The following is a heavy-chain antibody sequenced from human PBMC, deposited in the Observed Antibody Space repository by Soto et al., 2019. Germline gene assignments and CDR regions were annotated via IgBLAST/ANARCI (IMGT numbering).Heavy chain of an antibody. CDR3: ARVVVVAATPAFDP. V-gene: IGHV1-18*01. Sequence: ASVKVSCKASGYTFTSYGISWVRQAPGQGLEWMGWISAYNGNTNYTQKLQGRVTMTTDTSTSTAYMELRSLRSDDTAVYYCARVVVVAATPAFDPWGQGTLVTVSS. CDR1: GYTFTSYG. J-gene: IGHJ5*02. CDR2: ISAYNGNT. D-gene: IGHD2-15*01.